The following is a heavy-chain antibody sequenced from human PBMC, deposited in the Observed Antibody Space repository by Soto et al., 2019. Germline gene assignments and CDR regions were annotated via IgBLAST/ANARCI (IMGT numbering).Heavy chain of an antibody. J-gene: IGHJ4*02. D-gene: IGHD5-12*01. CDR3: ASGVEDGYNLSGH. Sequence: GGSLRLSCAASGFTFSSYSMNLVRQAPGKGLEWVSYISSSSSTIYYADSVKGRFTTSRDNAKNSLYLQMNSLRDEDTAVYYCASGVEDGYNLSGHWGQGTLVTVSS. V-gene: IGHV3-48*02. CDR1: GFTFSSYS. CDR2: ISSSSSTI.